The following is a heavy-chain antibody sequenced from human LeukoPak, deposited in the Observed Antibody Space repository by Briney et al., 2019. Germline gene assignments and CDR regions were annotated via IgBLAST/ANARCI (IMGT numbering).Heavy chain of an antibody. J-gene: IGHJ4*02. CDR3: ARATRITMVRGALGY. CDR1: GFTFSSYA. Sequence: GGSLRLSCAASGFTFSSYAMSWVRQAPGKGLEWVAVISYDGSNKYYADSVKGRFTISRDNSKNTLYLQMNSLRAEDTAVYYCARATRITMVRGALGYWGQGTLVTVSS. CDR2: ISYDGSNK. V-gene: IGHV3-30-3*01. D-gene: IGHD3-10*01.